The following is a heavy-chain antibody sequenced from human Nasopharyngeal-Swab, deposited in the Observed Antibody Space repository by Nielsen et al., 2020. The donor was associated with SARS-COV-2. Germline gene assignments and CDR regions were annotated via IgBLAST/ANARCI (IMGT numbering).Heavy chain of an antibody. J-gene: IGHJ4*02. V-gene: IGHV3-11*04. D-gene: IGHD2/OR15-2a*01. CDR3: ARVLTGGGIMLYSYANDY. CDR2: ISNTWSTR. Sequence: GGSLRLSCAASGFIFSDYYMSWIRQAPGQGLEWVSYISNTWSTRYYADSVKGRITISRDNAKNSLYLQMNSLRAEDTAVYYCARVLTGGGIMLYSYANDYWGQGTLVTVSS. CDR1: GFIFSDYY.